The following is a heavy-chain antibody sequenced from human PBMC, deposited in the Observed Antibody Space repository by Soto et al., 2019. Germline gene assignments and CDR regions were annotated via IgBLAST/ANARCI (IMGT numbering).Heavy chain of an antibody. D-gene: IGHD5-12*01. CDR1: GFTVSSNY. Sequence: PGGSLRLSCAASGFTVSSNYMSWVRQAPGKGLEWVSVIYSGGSTYYADSVKGRFTISRDNSKNTLYLQMNSLRAEDTAVYYCARDGVATIDSSYGMDVWGQGTTVTVSS. CDR2: IYSGGST. J-gene: IGHJ6*02. V-gene: IGHV3-53*01. CDR3: ARDGVATIDSSYGMDV.